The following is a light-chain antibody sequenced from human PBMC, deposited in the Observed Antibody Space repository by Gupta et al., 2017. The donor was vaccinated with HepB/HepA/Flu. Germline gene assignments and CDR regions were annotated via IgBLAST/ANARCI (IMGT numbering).Light chain of an antibody. CDR2: AAS. CDR3: LQHNSYPLT. CDR1: QGIRND. Sequence: DIQMTQSTSSLSASVGDRVTITCRASQGIRNDVGWYQQKPGKAPKRLIYAASSLQSGVPSRFSGSGFGTEFTLTISSLQPEDFATYYCLQHNSYPLTFGGGTKVEIK. J-gene: IGKJ4*01. V-gene: IGKV1-17*01.